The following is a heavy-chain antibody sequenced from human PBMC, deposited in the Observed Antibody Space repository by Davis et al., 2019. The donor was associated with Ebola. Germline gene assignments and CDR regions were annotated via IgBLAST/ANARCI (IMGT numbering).Heavy chain of an antibody. D-gene: IGHD6-19*01. CDR2: IHSDGTST. V-gene: IGHV3-74*01. CDR1: GFSSSSTL. CDR3: ARGLAGNYYYYGMDV. Sequence: HTGGSLRLSCAASGFSSSSTLMHWVRQAPGKGLVWVSRIHSDGTSTIYTDSVKGRFTISRDNSKNTLYLQMNSLRAEDTAVYYCARGLAGNYYYYGMDVWGKGTTVTVSS. J-gene: IGHJ6*04.